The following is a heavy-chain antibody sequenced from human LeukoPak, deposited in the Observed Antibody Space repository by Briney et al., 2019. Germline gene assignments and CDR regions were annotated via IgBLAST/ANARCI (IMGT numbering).Heavy chain of an antibody. J-gene: IGHJ4*02. CDR1: GFTFSSYS. CDR3: ARDKQWLVRTSRGFFDY. CDR2: ISSSSCYI. D-gene: IGHD6-19*01. V-gene: IGHV3-21*01. Sequence: GGSLRLSCAASGFTFSSYSMNWVRQAPGKGLEWVSSISSSSCYIYYADSVKGRFTISRDNAKNSLYLQMNSLRAEDTAVYYCARDKQWLVRTSRGFFDYWGQGTLVTVSS.